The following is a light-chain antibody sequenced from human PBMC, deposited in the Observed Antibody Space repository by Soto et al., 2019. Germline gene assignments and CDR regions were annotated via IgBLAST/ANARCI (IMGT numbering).Light chain of an antibody. CDR3: QQYNNWPIT. CDR1: QSVCSN. Sequence: EIVMTQSPATLSVSPGERATLSCRASQSVCSNLAWYQQKPGQAPRLLIYGASTRATGIPARFSGSGSGTEFTPPTSSRQSEDFSVYYCQQYNNWPITFGQGTRLEIK. CDR2: GAS. J-gene: IGKJ5*01. V-gene: IGKV3-15*01.